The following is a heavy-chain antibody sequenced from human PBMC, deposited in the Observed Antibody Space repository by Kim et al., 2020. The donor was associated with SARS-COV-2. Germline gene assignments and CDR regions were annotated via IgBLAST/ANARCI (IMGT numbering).Heavy chain of an antibody. CDR3: ARGSYYYDTPNWFDP. Sequence: PSFQGQVTISADKSISTAYLQWSSLKASDTAMYYCARGSYYYDTPNWFDPWGQGTLVTVSS. D-gene: IGHD3-22*01. V-gene: IGHV5-51*01. J-gene: IGHJ5*02.